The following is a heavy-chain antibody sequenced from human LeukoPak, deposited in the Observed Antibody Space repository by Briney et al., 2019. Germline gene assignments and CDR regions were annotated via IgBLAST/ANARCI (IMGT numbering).Heavy chain of an antibody. CDR3: AGLLWFGELGGWFDP. CDR2: IKQDGSEK. CDR1: GFTYSSYW. D-gene: IGHD3-10*01. Sequence: GGSLRLSCAASGFTYSSYWMSWVRQAPGKGLEWVANIKQDGSEKYYVDSVKGRFTISRDNAKNSLYLQMNSLRAEDTAVYYCAGLLWFGELGGWFDPWGQGTLVTVSS. J-gene: IGHJ5*02. V-gene: IGHV3-7*01.